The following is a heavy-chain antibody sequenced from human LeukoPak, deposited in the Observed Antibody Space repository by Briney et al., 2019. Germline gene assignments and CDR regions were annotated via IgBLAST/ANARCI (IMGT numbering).Heavy chain of an antibody. V-gene: IGHV4-39*01. D-gene: IGHD4-23*01. CDR2: LYYSGST. Sequence: KTSETLSLTCTVSGGSISSSGYYWGWIRQPPGKGLEWIGSLYYSGSTHYNPSLKSRVTISVDTSKNQFSLKLSSVTAADTAVYYCANSANYGGNSGFFDYWGQGTLVTVSS. J-gene: IGHJ4*02. CDR1: GGSISSSGYY. CDR3: ANSANYGGNSGFFDY.